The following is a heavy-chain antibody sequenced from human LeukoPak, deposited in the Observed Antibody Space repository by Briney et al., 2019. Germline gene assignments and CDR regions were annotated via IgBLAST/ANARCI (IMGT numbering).Heavy chain of an antibody. J-gene: IGHJ4*02. V-gene: IGHV4-34*01. Sequence: SETLSLTCAVYGGSFSGYYWSWIRQPPGKGLEWIGEINHSGSTNYNPSLRSRVTISVDTSKNQFSLKLSSVTAADTAVYYCARLRAHYYALDYWGQGTLVTVSS. CDR3: ARLRAHYYALDY. CDR2: INHSGST. CDR1: GGSFSGYY. D-gene: IGHD3-10*01.